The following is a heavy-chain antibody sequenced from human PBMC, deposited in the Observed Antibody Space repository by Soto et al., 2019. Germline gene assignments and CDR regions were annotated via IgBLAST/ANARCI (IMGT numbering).Heavy chain of an antibody. Sequence: PGGSLRLSCAASGFTFSSYEMNWVRQAPGKGLEWVSYISSSGSTIHYADSVKGRFTISRDNAKNSLYLQMNSLRAEDTAVYYCARDLYCSSTSCPRGWYYGMDVWGQGTTVTVSS. V-gene: IGHV3-48*03. CDR3: ARDLYCSSTSCPRGWYYGMDV. CDR2: ISSSGSTI. J-gene: IGHJ6*02. D-gene: IGHD2-2*01. CDR1: GFTFSSYE.